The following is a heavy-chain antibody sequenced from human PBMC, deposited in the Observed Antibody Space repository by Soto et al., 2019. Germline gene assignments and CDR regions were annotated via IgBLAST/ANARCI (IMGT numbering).Heavy chain of an antibody. Sequence: QVQLVQSGAEVKKPGSSVKVSCKASGGTFSSYAISWVRQAPGQGLEWMGGIIPIFGTANYAQKFQGRVTITADESTSTAYMELSRLRSEDTAVYYCATVQDIVLMVYANYYYGMDVWGQGTTVTVSS. CDR1: GGTFSSYA. J-gene: IGHJ6*02. CDR3: ATVQDIVLMVYANYYYGMDV. CDR2: IIPIFGTA. V-gene: IGHV1-69*01. D-gene: IGHD2-8*01.